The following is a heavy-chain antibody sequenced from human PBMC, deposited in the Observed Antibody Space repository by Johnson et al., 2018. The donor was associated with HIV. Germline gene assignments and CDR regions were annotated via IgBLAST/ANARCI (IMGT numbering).Heavy chain of an antibody. CDR2: ISISGSTI. CDR3: TTEWDGDAFDI. J-gene: IGHJ3*02. D-gene: IGHD1-26*01. V-gene: IGHV3-11*01. Sequence: QVQLVESGGGLVKPGGSLRLSCAASGFTFSDYYMSWIRQAPGKGLEWVSYISISGSTIYYADSVKGRFIISRDNFKNTLYLQMNSLTAEDTAVYYCTTEWDGDAFDIWGQGTMVTVSS. CDR1: GFTFSDYY.